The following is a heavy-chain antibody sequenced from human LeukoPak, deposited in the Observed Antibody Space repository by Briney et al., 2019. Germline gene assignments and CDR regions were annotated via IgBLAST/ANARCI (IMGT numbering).Heavy chain of an antibody. Sequence: KPSETLSLTCAVYGGSISGYYWSWIRQPPGKGLEWIGEINHSGSTNYNPSLKSRVTISVDTSKNQFSLKLSSVTAADTAVYCCARSRSYTVTTSFWYFDLWGRGTLVTVSS. CDR2: INHSGST. CDR3: ARSRSYTVTTSFWYFDL. CDR1: GGSISGYY. J-gene: IGHJ2*01. D-gene: IGHD4-17*01. V-gene: IGHV4-34*01.